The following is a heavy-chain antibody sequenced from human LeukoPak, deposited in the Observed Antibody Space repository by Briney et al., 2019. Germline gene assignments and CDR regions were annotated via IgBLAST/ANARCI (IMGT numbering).Heavy chain of an antibody. V-gene: IGHV3-43*01. Sequence: GGSLRLSCAASGFTFDDYTMHWVRQAPGKGLEWVSLISWDGGSTYYADSVKGRFTISRDNSKNSLYLQMNSLRPEDTAVYYCARAPRQMRPGLWFGEIGAFDIWGQGTMVTVSS. CDR2: ISWDGGST. CDR1: GFTFDDYT. J-gene: IGHJ3*02. D-gene: IGHD3-10*01. CDR3: ARAPRQMRPGLWFGEIGAFDI.